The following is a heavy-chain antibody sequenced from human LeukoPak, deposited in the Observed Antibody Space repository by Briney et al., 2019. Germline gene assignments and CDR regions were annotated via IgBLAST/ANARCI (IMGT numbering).Heavy chain of an antibody. D-gene: IGHD3-10*01. Sequence: GGSLRLSCAASRFTFRSYGMHWVRQAPGKGLEWVAFIRYDGSNKYYADSVKGQFTISRDNSKNTLYLQMNSLRAEDTAVYYCARHVLLWFGESNWFDPWGQGTLVTVSS. CDR3: ARHVLLWFGESNWFDP. CDR2: IRYDGSNK. CDR1: RFTFRSYG. J-gene: IGHJ5*02. V-gene: IGHV3-30*02.